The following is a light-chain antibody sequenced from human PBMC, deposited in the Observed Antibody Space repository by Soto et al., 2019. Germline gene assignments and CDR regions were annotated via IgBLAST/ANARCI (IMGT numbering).Light chain of an antibody. CDR3: QQYGSSPPT. Sequence: EIVLTQSPGTLSLSPGERATLSSRASQSVSSSYLAWYQQKPGQAPRLLIYGASSRATGIPDRFSGSGSGTDFTLTISRLEPEDFAVYYCQQYGSSPPTYVQGT. J-gene: IGKJ1*01. V-gene: IGKV3-20*01. CDR1: QSVSSSY. CDR2: GAS.